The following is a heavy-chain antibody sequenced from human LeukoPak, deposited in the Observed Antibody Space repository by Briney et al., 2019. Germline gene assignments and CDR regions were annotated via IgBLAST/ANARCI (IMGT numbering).Heavy chain of an antibody. CDR1: GFTFSSYA. CDR3: AKNPLLAGTIYFDY. D-gene: IGHD6-19*01. CDR2: ISYDGSNK. Sequence: PGGSLRLSCAASGFTFSSYAMHCVRQAPGKGLEWVAVISYDGSNKYYADSVKGRFTISRDNSKNTLYLQMNSLRAEDTAVYYCAKNPLLAGTIYFDYWGQGTLVTVSS. J-gene: IGHJ4*02. V-gene: IGHV3-30*04.